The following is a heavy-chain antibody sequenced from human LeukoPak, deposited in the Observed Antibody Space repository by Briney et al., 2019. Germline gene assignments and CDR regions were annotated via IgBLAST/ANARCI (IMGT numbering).Heavy chain of an antibody. CDR1: GYSISNNYY. CDR2: IFRSGST. J-gene: IGHJ4*02. CDR3: ARVAVAGTFSDY. D-gene: IGHD6-19*01. V-gene: IGHV4-38-2*02. Sequence: PSETLSLTCTVSGYSISNNYYWGWIRQPPGKGLEWIGNIFRSGSTYYNPSLKSRVTISVDTSKNQFSLKLSSVTAADTAVYYCARVAVAGTFSDYWGQGTPVTVSS.